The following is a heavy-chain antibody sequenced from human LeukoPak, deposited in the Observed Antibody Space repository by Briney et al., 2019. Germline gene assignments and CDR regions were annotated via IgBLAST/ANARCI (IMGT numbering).Heavy chain of an antibody. D-gene: IGHD6-6*01. CDR2: INPDGSST. J-gene: IGHJ4*02. CDR1: GFTLSDYW. Sequence: PGGSLRLSCAASGFTLSDYWMHWVRQGPGKGLVCVSRINPDGSSTNDADFVKGRFTISRDNAKNTLNLQMNSLRAEDTAVYYCVRSTAVLPFDYWGQGIPVTVSS. CDR3: VRSTAVLPFDY. V-gene: IGHV3-74*01.